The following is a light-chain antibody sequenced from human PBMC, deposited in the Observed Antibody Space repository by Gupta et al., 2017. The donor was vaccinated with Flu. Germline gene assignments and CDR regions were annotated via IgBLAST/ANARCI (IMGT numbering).Light chain of an antibody. V-gene: IGKV1-39*01. CDR2: AAA. Sequence: DIQMTQSPSSLSASVGDRGTITCRASQGISSYLNWYQQKPGKAPKLLIYAAASLQSGVASRFSGSGSGTEFTLTISSLQPEDFATYYCQQSYSTPRHSFGQGTKLEIK. J-gene: IGKJ2*03. CDR1: QGISSY. CDR3: QQSYSTPRHS.